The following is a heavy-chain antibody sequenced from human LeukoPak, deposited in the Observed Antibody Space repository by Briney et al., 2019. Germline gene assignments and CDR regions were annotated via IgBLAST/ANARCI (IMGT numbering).Heavy chain of an antibody. V-gene: IGHV4-59*01. CDR3: ARGLPEADGHFDY. Sequence: SETLSLTCTVSGGSISSYYWSWIRQPPGKGLEWIGYIYYSGSTNYNPSLKSRVTISVDTSKNQFSLKLSSVTAADTAVYYCARGLPEADGHFDYWGQGTLVTVSS. D-gene: IGHD2-15*01. CDR1: GGSISSYY. CDR2: IYYSGST. J-gene: IGHJ4*02.